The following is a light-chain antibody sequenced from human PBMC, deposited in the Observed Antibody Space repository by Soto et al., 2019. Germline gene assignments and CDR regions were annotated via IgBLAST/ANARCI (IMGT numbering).Light chain of an antibody. J-gene: IGKJ1*01. CDR1: RRISSRY. CDR2: SAS. Sequence: EIVLTQSPATLSVSLGDSATLSCMSSRRISSRYLAWYQQKPGQVPRLLMYSASSRASGFPDRFSGSGSSTDFTLTIIRLEPEDFSAYYCQHFVNSLTWTFGHGTKVDIK. V-gene: IGKV3-20*01. CDR3: QHFVNSLTWT.